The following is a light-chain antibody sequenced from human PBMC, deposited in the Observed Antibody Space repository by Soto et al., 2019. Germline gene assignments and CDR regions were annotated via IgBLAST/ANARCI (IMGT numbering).Light chain of an antibody. CDR3: AAWDDSLNGPV. V-gene: IGLV1-44*01. CDR2: SNN. J-gene: IGLJ2*01. CDR1: DSNIGSNA. Sequence: QSVLTQPPSVSEAPRQRVTISCSGSDSNIGSNAVNWYQQLPGTAPKLLIYSNNQRPSGVPDRFSGSKSGTSASLAISGLQSEDEADYYCAAWDDSLNGPVFGGGTKLTVL.